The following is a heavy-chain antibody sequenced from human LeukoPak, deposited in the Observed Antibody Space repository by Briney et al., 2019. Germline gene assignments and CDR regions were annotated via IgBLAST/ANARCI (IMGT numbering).Heavy chain of an antibody. CDR3: ARGGNYWPQWWFDP. CDR1: GGSISSYY. CDR2: IYYSGST. J-gene: IGHJ5*02. V-gene: IGHV4-59*01. Sequence: SETLSLTCTVSGGSISSYYWSWIRQPPGKGLEWIGYIYYSGSTNYNPSLKSRVTISVKTSKNQFSLKLSSVTAADTAVYYCARGGNYWPQWWFDPWGRGTLVSVSS. D-gene: IGHD1-26*01.